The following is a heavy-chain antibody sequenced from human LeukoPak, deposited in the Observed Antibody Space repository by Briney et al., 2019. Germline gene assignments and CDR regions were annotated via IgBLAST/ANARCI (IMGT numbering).Heavy chain of an antibody. CDR1: GGTFSSYA. CDR3: AISMPTYYYDSSAGDWFDP. V-gene: IGHV1-69*04. J-gene: IGHJ5*02. CDR2: IIPILGIA. D-gene: IGHD3-22*01. Sequence: GGSVKVSCKASGGTFSSYAISWVRQAPGQGLEWMGRIIPILGIANYAQKFQGRVTITADKSTSTAYMELSSLRSEDTAVYYCAISMPTYYYDSSAGDWFDPWGQGTLVTVSS.